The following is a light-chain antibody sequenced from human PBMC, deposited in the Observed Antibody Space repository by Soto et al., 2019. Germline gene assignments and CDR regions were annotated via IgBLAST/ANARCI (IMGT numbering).Light chain of an antibody. J-gene: IGLJ7*01. Sequence: QSALTQPASVSGSPGQSITISCTGTSSDVGSYNLVSWYQQYPGKAPKLMLYEGSKRPSGVSNRLSGSKSGNTASLTISGLQAEDEADYYCCSYAGSSTHAVFGGGTQLTVL. CDR1: SSDVGSYNL. CDR2: EGS. CDR3: CSYAGSSTHAV. V-gene: IGLV2-23*01.